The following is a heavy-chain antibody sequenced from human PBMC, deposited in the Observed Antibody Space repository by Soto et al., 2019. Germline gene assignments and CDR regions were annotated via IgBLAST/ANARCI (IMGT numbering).Heavy chain of an antibody. D-gene: IGHD4-17*01. Sequence: SETLSLTCTVSGGSISSGGYYWSWIRQHPGKGLEWIGYIYYSGSTYYNPSLKSRVTISVDTSKNQFSLKLSSVTAADTAVYYRARDRYGDYVGAFDIWGQGTMVTVSS. J-gene: IGHJ3*02. CDR1: GGSISSGGYY. V-gene: IGHV4-31*03. CDR2: IYYSGST. CDR3: ARDRYGDYVGAFDI.